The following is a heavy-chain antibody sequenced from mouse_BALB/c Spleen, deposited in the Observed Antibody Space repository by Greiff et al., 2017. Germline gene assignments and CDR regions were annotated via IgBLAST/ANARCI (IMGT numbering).Heavy chain of an antibody. Sequence: EVQLVESGGGLVQPGGSRKLSCAASGFTFSSFGMHWVRQAPEKGLEWVAYISSGSSTIYYADTVKGRFTISRDNPKNTLFLQMTSLRSEDTAMYYCARPYYGNPAWFAYWGQGTLVTVSA. J-gene: IGHJ3*01. CDR3: ARPYYGNPAWFAY. V-gene: IGHV5-17*02. CDR1: GFTFSSFG. D-gene: IGHD2-10*01. CDR2: ISSGSSTI.